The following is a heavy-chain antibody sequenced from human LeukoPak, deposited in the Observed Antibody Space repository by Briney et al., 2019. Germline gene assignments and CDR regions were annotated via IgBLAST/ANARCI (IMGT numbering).Heavy chain of an antibody. CDR1: GFTFSSYE. CDR3: ARDSDRRGYTYGYFDY. D-gene: IGHD5-18*01. V-gene: IGHV3-48*03. J-gene: IGHJ4*02. CDR2: VSSSGNNK. Sequence: GGSLRLSCAASGFTFSSYEMNWVRQAPGKGLEWVSYVSSSGNNKYYADSVKGRFTISRDNARNSLYLQMDSLRAEDTAVYYCARDSDRRGYTYGYFDYWGQGTLVTVSS.